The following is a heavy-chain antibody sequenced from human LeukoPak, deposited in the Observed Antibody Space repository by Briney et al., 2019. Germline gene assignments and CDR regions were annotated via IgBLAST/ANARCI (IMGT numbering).Heavy chain of an antibody. CDR1: GYIFSTYW. D-gene: IGHD2-2*01. CDR2: IYPGDSDT. Sequence: GESLKISCKGSGYIFSTYWIGWVRQVPGKGLEWMGIIYPGDSDTRYSPSFQGQVTISTDRSSTAYLEWNSVKASDTATYYCARPGYCSTTRCPGLDVWGQGTTVTVSS. V-gene: IGHV5-51*01. J-gene: IGHJ6*02. CDR3: ARPGYCSTTRCPGLDV.